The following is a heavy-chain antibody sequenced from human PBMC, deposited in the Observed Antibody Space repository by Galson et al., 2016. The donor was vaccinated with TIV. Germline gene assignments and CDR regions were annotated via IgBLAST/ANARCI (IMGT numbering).Heavy chain of an antibody. J-gene: IGHJ6*02. CDR1: GFTFSREG. D-gene: IGHD3-10*01. CDR2: IRSTGSSK. CDR3: ARDLTGFGEKSRLYEYYSAMDV. V-gene: IGHV3-48*01. Sequence: SLRLSCAASGFTFSREGMNWVRQAPGKGREWVSYIRSTGSSKYYADSVKGRFTISRDNALNSLSLQMTSLRAEDTAVYYCARDLTGFGEKSRLYEYYSAMDVWGLGTTVTVSS.